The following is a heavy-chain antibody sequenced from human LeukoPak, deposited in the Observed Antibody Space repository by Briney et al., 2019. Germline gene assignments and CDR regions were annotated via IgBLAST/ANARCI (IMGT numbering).Heavy chain of an antibody. J-gene: IGHJ6*03. D-gene: IGHD5-24*01. CDR2: IKQDGSEK. CDR3: ARELEMATIFSYYYYYYMDV. V-gene: IGHV3-7*01. Sequence: GGSLRLSCAASGFTFSSYWMSWVRQAPGKGLEWVANIKQDGSEKYYVGSVKGRFTISRDNAKNSLYLQMNSLRAEDTAVYYCARELEMATIFSYYYYYYMDVWGKGTTVTISS. CDR1: GFTFSSYW.